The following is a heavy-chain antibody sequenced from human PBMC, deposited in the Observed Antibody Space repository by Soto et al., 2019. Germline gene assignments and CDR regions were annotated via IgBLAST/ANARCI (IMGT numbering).Heavy chain of an antibody. CDR2: IKSKTDGGTT. CDR3: TTDEPRTVTTDY. Sequence: GGSLRLSCAASGFTFSNAWMSWVRQAPGKGLEWVGRIKSKTDGGTTDYAAPVKGRFTISRDDSKNTLYLQMNSLKTEDTAVYYCTTDEPRTVTTDYWGQGTLVTVSS. D-gene: IGHD4-17*01. J-gene: IGHJ4*02. CDR1: GFTFSNAW. V-gene: IGHV3-15*01.